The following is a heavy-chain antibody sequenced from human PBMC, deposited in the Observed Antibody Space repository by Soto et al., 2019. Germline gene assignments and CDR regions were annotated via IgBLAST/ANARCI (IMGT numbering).Heavy chain of an antibody. V-gene: IGHV4-31*03. CDR2: IYYSGSN. CDR1: GGSISSCGYY. CDR3: ARGGSNDWQVAFDI. J-gene: IGHJ3*02. Sequence: TSETLSLTCTVSGGSISSCGYYWSWIRQHPGKGLGWIGYIYYSGSNNYSPSLKSRVTMSLDTSKNQFSLKLTSVTAADTAVYYCARGGSNDWQVAFDIWGQGTMVTVSS. D-gene: IGHD3-9*01.